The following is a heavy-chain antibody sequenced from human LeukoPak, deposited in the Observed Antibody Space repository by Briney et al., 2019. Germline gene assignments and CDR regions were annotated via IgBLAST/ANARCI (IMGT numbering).Heavy chain of an antibody. CDR3: AKRGAAAGGYYYYYYMDV. J-gene: IGHJ6*03. CDR1: GFTYDEYD. D-gene: IGHD6-13*01. Sequence: SGGSLRLSCTASGFTYDEYDMHWVRQAPGKGLEWVASITWSSGREAYVDSVKGRFTVSRDNDRKTLYLQMSSLRPEDTAFYYCAKRGAAAGGYYYYYYMDVWGKGTTVTVSS. V-gene: IGHV3-9*01. CDR2: ITWSSGRE.